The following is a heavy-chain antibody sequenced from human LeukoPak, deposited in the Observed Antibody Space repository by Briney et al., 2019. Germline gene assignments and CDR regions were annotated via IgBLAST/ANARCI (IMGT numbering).Heavy chain of an antibody. CDR3: ARDAFSWNAFEI. J-gene: IGHJ3*02. CDR1: GFTFSSYS. D-gene: IGHD2/OR15-2a*01. Sequence: GGSLRLSCAASGFTFSSYSMNWVRQAPGKGLEWVSSISSSSSYIYYADSVKGRFTISRDNAKNLLYLQMKSLRAEDSAVYYCARDAFSWNAFEIWGQGAMVTVSS. CDR2: ISSSSSYI. V-gene: IGHV3-21*06.